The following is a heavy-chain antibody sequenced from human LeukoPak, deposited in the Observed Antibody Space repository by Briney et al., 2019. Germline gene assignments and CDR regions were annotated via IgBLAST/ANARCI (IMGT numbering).Heavy chain of an antibody. J-gene: IGHJ5*02. CDR2: ISYSSSTI. D-gene: IGHD2/OR15-2a*01. V-gene: IGHV3-48*01. CDR3: ASLSSWFDP. CDR1: GFTFSSYA. Sequence: GGSLRLSCAASGFTFSSYAMSWVRQAPGKGLEWISYISYSSSTIYYADSVKGRFTISRDNAKNSLYLQMNSLRAEDTAVYYCASLSSWFDPWGQGTLVTVSS.